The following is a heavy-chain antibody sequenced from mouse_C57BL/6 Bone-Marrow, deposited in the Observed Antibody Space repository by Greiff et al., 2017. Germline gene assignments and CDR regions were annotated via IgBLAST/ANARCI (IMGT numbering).Heavy chain of an antibody. CDR2: ISYDGSN. CDR1: GYSITSGYY. D-gene: IGHD1-1*01. J-gene: IGHJ1*03. CDR3: ARERITTVVTYWYFDV. Sequence: VQLQQSGPGLVKPSQSLSLTCSVTGYSITSGYYWNWIRQFPGNKLEWMGYISYDGSNNYNPSLKNRISITRDTSKNQFFLKLNSVTTEDTATYYCARERITTVVTYWYFDVWGTGTTVTVSS. V-gene: IGHV3-6*01.